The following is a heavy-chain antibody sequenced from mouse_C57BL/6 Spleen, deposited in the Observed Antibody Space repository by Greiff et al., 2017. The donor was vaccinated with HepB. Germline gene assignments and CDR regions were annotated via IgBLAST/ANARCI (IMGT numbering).Heavy chain of an antibody. D-gene: IGHD2-3*01. J-gene: IGHJ2*01. CDR2: IDPENGDT. CDR3: TTDGYYPF. Sequence: VQLQQSGAELVRPGASVKLSCTASGFNIKDDYMHWVKQRPEQGLEWIGWIDPENGDTEYASKFQGKATITADTSSNTAYLQLSSLTSEDTAVYYCTTDGYYPFWGQGTPLTVSS. V-gene: IGHV14-4*01. CDR1: GFNIKDDY.